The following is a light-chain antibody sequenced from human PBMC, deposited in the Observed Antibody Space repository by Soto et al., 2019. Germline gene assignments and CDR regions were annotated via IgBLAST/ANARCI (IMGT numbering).Light chain of an antibody. V-gene: IGKV1-27*01. CDR1: QGIGVY. Sequence: IQMTQSPSSLSASLGDRVTITCRASQGIGVYLAWFQQKPGKVPKLLIYAASALQSGVPSRFSGSGSGTDFTLTISSLQPDDFATYYCQKYNSAPLSFGGGTKVEIK. CDR3: QKYNSAPLS. CDR2: AAS. J-gene: IGKJ4*01.